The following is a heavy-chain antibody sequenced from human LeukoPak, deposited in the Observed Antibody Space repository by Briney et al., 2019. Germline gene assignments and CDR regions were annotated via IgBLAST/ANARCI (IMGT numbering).Heavy chain of an antibody. CDR3: ARVIRPRTYCSSTSCFGAADTSLNWFDP. J-gene: IGHJ5*02. CDR2: INWNGGST. D-gene: IGHD2-2*01. CDR1: GFTFDDYG. Sequence: PGGSLRLSCAASGFTFDDYGMSWVRQAPGKGLEWVSGINWNGGSTGYADSVKGRFTISRDSAKNSLYLQMNSLRAEDTALYHCARVIRPRTYCSSTSCFGAADTSLNWFDPWGQGTLVTVSS. V-gene: IGHV3-20*01.